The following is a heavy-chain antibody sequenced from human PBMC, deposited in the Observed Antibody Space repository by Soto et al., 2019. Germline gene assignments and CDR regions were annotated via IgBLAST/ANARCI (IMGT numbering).Heavy chain of an antibody. CDR2: MSGGGGTT. D-gene: IGHD3-22*01. J-gene: IGHJ6*02. CDR1: EFTFISYA. V-gene: IGHV3-23*01. CDR3: AKGKVAYDNSGLQYFYYFPMNV. Sequence: GGSLRLSCAASEFTFISYAMNWVRQAPGKGLEWVSVMSGGGGTTYYADSVKGRFRISRDNSKNTLYLQMNSLRAEDTAVYYCAKGKVAYDNSGLQYFYYFPMNVWGQGTTVTVSS.